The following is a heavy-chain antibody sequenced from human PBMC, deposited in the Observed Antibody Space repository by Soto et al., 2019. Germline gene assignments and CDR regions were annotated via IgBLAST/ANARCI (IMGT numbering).Heavy chain of an antibody. J-gene: IGHJ4*02. V-gene: IGHV1-69*14. CDR1: GGTFSSSD. Sequence: QVHLVQSGAEVKKPGSSVKVSCKASGGTFSSSDISWVRQAPGQGLEWMGMIIPIFGTTKYAQKFQGKVTITADKSTSTADMELSSLTSEDTAVYYCARLGFFSDSSIVRLTDYFDSWGQGTLVTVSS. D-gene: IGHD3-22*01. CDR3: ARLGFFSDSSIVRLTDYFDS. CDR2: IIPIFGTT.